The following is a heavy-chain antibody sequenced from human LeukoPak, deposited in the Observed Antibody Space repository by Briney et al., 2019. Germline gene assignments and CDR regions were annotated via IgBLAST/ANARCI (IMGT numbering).Heavy chain of an antibody. CDR2: ISWNSGSR. Sequence: GGSLRLSCVASGFSFDDYAMHWVRHAAGKGLEWVSYISWNSGSRGYADSVKGRFTISRDNAKNSLYLQMNSLRAEDTALYYCTKDSSDYYRFDYWGQGTLVTVFS. J-gene: IGHJ4*02. V-gene: IGHV3-9*01. D-gene: IGHD3-22*01. CDR1: GFSFDDYA. CDR3: TKDSSDYYRFDY.